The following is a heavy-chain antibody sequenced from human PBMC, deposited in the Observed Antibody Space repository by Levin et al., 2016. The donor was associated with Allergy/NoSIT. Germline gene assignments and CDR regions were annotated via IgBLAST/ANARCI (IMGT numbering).Heavy chain of an antibody. V-gene: IGHV4-59*08. D-gene: IGHD1-26*01. CDR3: ARLYVDQSGRVDS. CDR1: GGSISNYY. CDR2: IYSSGNT. J-gene: IGHJ4*02. Sequence: SETLSLTCIVSGGSISNYYWTWIRQPPGKGLEWIGYIYSSGNTNYNPSLKSRVTISVDTSKNQFSLNLRSVTAADTAVYYCARLYVDQSGRVDSWGQGTLVTVSS.